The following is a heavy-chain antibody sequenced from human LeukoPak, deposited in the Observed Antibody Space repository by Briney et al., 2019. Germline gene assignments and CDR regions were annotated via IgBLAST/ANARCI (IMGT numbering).Heavy chain of an antibody. CDR2: INDGNGNT. V-gene: IGHV1-3*01. J-gene: IGHJ4*02. D-gene: IGHD3-16*01. CDR1: GYTFTSYA. CDR3: ARRPWGPFDY. Sequence: ASVKVSCKASGYTFTSYAMHWVRQAPGQRLEWMGWINDGNGNTKYSQKFQGRVTITRDTSASTAYMELSSLRSEDTAVYYCARRPWGPFDYWGQGTLVTVSS.